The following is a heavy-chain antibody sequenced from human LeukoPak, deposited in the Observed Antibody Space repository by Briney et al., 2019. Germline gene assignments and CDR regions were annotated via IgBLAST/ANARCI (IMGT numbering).Heavy chain of an antibody. J-gene: IGHJ4*02. CDR2: INPTSGAT. Sequence: ASVKVSCKASGYTFTNYYIHWARQAPGQGLEWMGWINPTSGATNYAQKFQGRVTMTRDTSINTAYMELSSLRFDDTALYYCVRRQGGGWYGFDYWGQGTLVTVSS. V-gene: IGHV1-2*02. D-gene: IGHD6-19*01. CDR3: VRRQGGGWYGFDY. CDR1: GYTFTNYY.